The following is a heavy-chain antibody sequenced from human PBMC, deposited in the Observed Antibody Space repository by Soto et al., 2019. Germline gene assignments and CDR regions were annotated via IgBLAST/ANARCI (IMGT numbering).Heavy chain of an antibody. CDR3: ARQGRNTKIVILRHYATDF. D-gene: IGHD3-22*01. V-gene: IGHV4-39*01. Sequence: XAESLSRPCSVSIGSISSNSYLWVCIRQPPGKGLEWIGAILYSGDTYYSESLKSRVTMSVDTAKNQFSLKLNSVTAADTAVYYCARQGRNTKIVILRHYATDFWGQGTAVTVSS. J-gene: IGHJ6*02. CDR1: IGSISSNSYL. CDR2: ILYSGDT.